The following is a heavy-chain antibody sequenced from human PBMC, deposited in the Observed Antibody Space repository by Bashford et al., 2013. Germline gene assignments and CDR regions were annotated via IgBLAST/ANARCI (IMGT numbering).Heavy chain of an antibody. J-gene: IGHJ3*02. V-gene: IGHV4-34*01. CDR1: GGSFEWLL. D-gene: IGHD7-27*01. Sequence: SETLSLTCAVYGGSFEWLLLDLVRPVPRKGLEWIGEIHHRGSTNYTPSLKSRVSISLDTSKNQFSLKLRSVTAADTAVYYCARMAATGDSDIWGQGAMVTVSS. CDR2: IHHRGST. CDR3: ARMAATGDSDI.